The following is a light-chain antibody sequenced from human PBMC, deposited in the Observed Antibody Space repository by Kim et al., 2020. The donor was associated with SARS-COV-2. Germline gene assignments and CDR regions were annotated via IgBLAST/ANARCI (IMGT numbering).Light chain of an antibody. CDR3: NSRDSRNEVV. CDR2: GKS. CDR1: SLRRYY. J-gene: IGLJ2*01. Sequence: SSELTQDPAVSVALGQTVRITCQGESLRRYYASWYQQKSGQAPVLVFYGKSNRPSGIPDRFSGSSSGNTASLIIAGTQAADEADYYCNSRDSRNEVVFGGGTQLTVL. V-gene: IGLV3-19*01.